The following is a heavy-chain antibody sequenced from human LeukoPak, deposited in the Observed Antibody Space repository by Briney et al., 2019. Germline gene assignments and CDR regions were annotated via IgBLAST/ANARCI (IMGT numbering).Heavy chain of an antibody. CDR3: TWTWNDGDFEH. CDR2: IKSKANNYAT. V-gene: IGHV3-73*01. D-gene: IGHD1-1*01. Sequence: GGSLRLSCAASGFTFSGSALHWVRQASGKGLKWVSRIKSKANNYATAYAASVKGRFTISRDDSKNTAYLQMNSLNTEDTAVYYCTWTWNDGDFEHWGQGTLVTVSS. J-gene: IGHJ4*02. CDR1: GFTFSGSA.